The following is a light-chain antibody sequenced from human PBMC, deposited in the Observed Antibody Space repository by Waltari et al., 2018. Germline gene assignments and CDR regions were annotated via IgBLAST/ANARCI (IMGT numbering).Light chain of an antibody. Sequence: SFELTQPPSLSVSPGQTARLTCSGDALSKQYTHWHQQRPGLAPVLVIYKDTERPLGIPERFSGSSSGTTVTLTISGVQAEDEADYYCQSADSSGSVVFGGGTKLTVL. V-gene: IGLV3-25*03. CDR2: KDT. J-gene: IGLJ2*01. CDR1: ALSKQY. CDR3: QSADSSGSVV.